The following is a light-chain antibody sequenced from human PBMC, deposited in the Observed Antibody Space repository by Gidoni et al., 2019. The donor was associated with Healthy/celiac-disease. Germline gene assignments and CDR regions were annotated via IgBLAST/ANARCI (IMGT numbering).Light chain of an antibody. J-gene: IGKJ1*01. CDR1: QGVSSH. CDR3: QQYNNWPRT. CDR2: GAS. V-gene: IGKV3-15*01. Sequence: EIVMTQSPATLSVSPGERATLSCRASQGVSSHLAWYQQKPGQAPRLLSYGASTRATGIPARFSGSGSGTEFTLTISSLQSEDFAVYYCQQYNNWPRTFGQGTKVEIK.